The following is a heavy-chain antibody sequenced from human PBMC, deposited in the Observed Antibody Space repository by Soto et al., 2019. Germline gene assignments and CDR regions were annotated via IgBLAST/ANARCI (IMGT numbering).Heavy chain of an antibody. Sequence: QVQLVESGGGVVQPGRSLRLSCAASGFTFSSYGMHWVRQAPGKGLEWVAVIWYDGSNKYYADSVKGRFTISRDNSKNTLYLQMNSLRAVDTAVYYCARKFEGDSPLDYYYGMDVWGQGTTVTVSS. V-gene: IGHV3-33*01. CDR3: ARKFEGDSPLDYYYGMDV. CDR2: IWYDGSNK. CDR1: GFTFSSYG. D-gene: IGHD2-21*02. J-gene: IGHJ6*02.